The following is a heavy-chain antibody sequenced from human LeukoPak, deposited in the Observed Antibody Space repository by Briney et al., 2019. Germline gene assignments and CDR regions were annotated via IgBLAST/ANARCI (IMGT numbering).Heavy chain of an antibody. D-gene: IGHD6-6*01. J-gene: IGHJ1*01. CDR2: IFTSGST. Sequence: SQTLSLTCTVSGGSISTGSYYWGWIRQPAGKELQWIGRIFTSGSTNYNPSLKSRVTISVDTSKNQFSLKLSSVTAAHTAVYYCARDSSSPRVKYFQHWGQGTLVTVSS. V-gene: IGHV4-61*02. CDR3: ARDSSSPRVKYFQH. CDR1: GGSISTGSYY.